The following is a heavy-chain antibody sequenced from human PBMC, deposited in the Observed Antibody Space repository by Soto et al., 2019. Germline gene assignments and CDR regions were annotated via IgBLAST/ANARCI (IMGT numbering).Heavy chain of an antibody. CDR1: GFSFSDYF. CDR2: INPSGGST. D-gene: IGHD3-3*01. V-gene: IGHV1-46*01. CDR3: ASGYYDFWSGYYEDYYYGMDV. Sequence: RASVKVSCKASGFSFSDYFMHWVRQAPGQGLEWMGIINPSGGSTSYAQKFQGRVTMTRDTSTSTVYMELSSLRSEDTAVYYCASGYYDFWSGYYEDYYYGMDVWGQGTTVTVSS. J-gene: IGHJ6*02.